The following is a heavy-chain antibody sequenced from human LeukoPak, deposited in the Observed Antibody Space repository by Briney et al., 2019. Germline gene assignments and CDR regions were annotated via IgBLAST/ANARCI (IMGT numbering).Heavy chain of an antibody. CDR3: ARDTYYYGSGSYLQDAFDI. CDR2: IYYSGST. D-gene: IGHD3-10*01. V-gene: IGHV4-59*12. CDR1: GGSISSYY. J-gene: IGHJ3*02. Sequence: SETLSLTCTVSGGSISSYYWSWIRQPPGKGLECIGYIYYSGSTNYNPSLKSRVTISVDTSKNQLSLKLSSVTAADTAVYYCARDTYYYGSGSYLQDAFDIWGQGTMVTVSS.